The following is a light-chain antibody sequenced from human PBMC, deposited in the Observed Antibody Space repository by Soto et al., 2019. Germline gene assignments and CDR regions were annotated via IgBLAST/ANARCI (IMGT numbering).Light chain of an antibody. Sequence: IQMTQSPSTLSGSAGDRVTITCRASQTISSWLAWYQQKPGKAPKLLIYKAYTLKSGVPSRFSGSGSGTEFTLTISSLQPDDFATYYCQHYNSYSEAFGQGTKVDIK. V-gene: IGKV1-5*03. CDR2: KAY. CDR3: QHYNSYSEA. J-gene: IGKJ1*01. CDR1: QTISSW.